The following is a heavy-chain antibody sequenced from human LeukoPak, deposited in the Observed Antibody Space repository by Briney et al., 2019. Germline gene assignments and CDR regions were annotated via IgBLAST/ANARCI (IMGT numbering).Heavy chain of an antibody. CDR2: IIPFFGTS. V-gene: IGHV1-69*05. J-gene: IGHJ5*02. CDR1: GGSFSSYA. Sequence: SVNVSCKASGGSFSSYAISWVRQGPGQGLEWMGRIIPFFGTSNYAQKFQGRVTITTDESTTTVYMELSSLRSEDTAVYYCARVGRAYCGGDCYPYWFDPWGQGTLVTVSS. CDR3: ARVGRAYCGGDCYPYWFDP. D-gene: IGHD2-21*02.